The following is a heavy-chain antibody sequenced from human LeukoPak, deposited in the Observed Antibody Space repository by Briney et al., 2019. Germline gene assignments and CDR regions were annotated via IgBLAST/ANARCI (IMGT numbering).Heavy chain of an antibody. V-gene: IGHV4-59*01. D-gene: IGHD3-16*01. CDR1: GGSISSYY. CDR2: IYYSGST. CDR3: ARDIGGVSDY. J-gene: IGHJ4*02. Sequence: RTSETLSLTCTVSGGSISSYYWSWIRQPPGKGLEWIGYIYYSGSTNYHPSLKSRVTISVDTSKNQFSLKLSSVTAADTAVYYCARDIGGVSDYWGQGTLVTVSS.